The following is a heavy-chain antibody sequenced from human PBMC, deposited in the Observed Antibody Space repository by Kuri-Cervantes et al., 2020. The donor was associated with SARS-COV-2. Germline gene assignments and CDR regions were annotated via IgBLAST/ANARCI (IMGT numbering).Heavy chain of an antibody. J-gene: IGHJ4*02. CDR2: IYYSGST. CDR1: GGSISSSSYY. D-gene: IGHD4/OR15-4a*01. Sequence: GSLRLSCTVSGGSISSSSYYWGWIRQPPGKGLEWIGSIYYSGSTYYNPSLKSRVTISVDTSKNQFSLKLSSATAADTAVYYWARDRDGDNENDYWGQGTLVTVSS. CDR3: ARDRDGDNENDY. V-gene: IGHV4-39*07.